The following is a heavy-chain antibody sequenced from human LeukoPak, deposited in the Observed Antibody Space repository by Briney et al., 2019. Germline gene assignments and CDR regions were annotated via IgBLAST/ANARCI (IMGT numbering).Heavy chain of an antibody. CDR2: IIPIFGTA. CDR1: GGTFSSYA. J-gene: IGHJ6*02. D-gene: IGHD6-19*01. Sequence: ASVKVSCKASGGTFSSYAISWVRQAPGQGLEWMGGIIPIFGTANYAQKFQGRVTITADESTSTAYTELSSLRSEDTAVYYCASGVAVAENYYYYYGMDVWGQGTTVTVSS. V-gene: IGHV1-69*01. CDR3: ASGVAVAENYYYYYGMDV.